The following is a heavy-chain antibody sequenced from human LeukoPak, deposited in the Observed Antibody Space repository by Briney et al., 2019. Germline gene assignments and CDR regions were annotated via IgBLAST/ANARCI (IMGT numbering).Heavy chain of an antibody. CDR2: IRGDGSMT. Sequence: GGSLRLSCAASEFTFSAYWMHWVRQAPGKGLVWVSRIRGDGSMTNYADSVKGRFTISRDNARNSLYLQMNSLKAEDTAVYYCARERDEGFDYWGQGTLVTVSS. CDR1: EFTFSAYW. D-gene: IGHD5-24*01. J-gene: IGHJ4*02. CDR3: ARERDEGFDY. V-gene: IGHV3-74*01.